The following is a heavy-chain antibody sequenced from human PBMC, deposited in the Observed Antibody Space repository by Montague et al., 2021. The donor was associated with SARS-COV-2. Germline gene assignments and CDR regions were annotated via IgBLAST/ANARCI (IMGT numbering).Heavy chain of an antibody. Sequence: TLSLTCTVSGGSISSGGYYWSWIRQHPGKGLEWIGYIYYSGSTYYNPSLKIRVTISVDMSKNQFSLKLSSVTAADTAVYYCARATRSIVVLNWFDPWGQGTLVTVSS. J-gene: IGHJ5*02. CDR1: GGSISSGGYY. CDR3: ARATRSIVVLNWFDP. CDR2: IYYSGST. D-gene: IGHD3-22*01. V-gene: IGHV4-31*03.